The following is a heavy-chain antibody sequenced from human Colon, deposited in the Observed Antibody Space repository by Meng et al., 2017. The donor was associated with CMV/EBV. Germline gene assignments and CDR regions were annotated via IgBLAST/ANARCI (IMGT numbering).Heavy chain of an antibody. Sequence: QGQVVQSGAAVEEPGASFKVSGKTSGDTFSDYYMHGVRQAPGQGLGWMGWSRSDGSATNYAQKFRGRVTMTRDASVSTAYMELSGLTSDDTAVYFCVRSSGWSLFDYWGPGALVTVSS. CDR2: SRSDGSAT. D-gene: IGHD6-19*01. J-gene: IGHJ4*02. V-gene: IGHV1-2*02. CDR3: VRSSGWSLFDY. CDR1: GDTFSDYY.